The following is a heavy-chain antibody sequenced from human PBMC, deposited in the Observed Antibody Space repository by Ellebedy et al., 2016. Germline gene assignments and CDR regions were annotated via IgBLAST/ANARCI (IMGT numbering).Heavy chain of an antibody. CDR2: INWNGGST. D-gene: IGHD3-22*01. CDR3: ARLYDSSGYYTNHYFDY. CDR1: GFTFDDYG. Sequence: GGSLRLSCAASGFTFDDYGMSWVRQAPGKGLEWVSGINWNGGSTGYADSVKGRFTISRDNAKNSLYLQMNSLRAEDTALYYCARLYDSSGYYTNHYFDYWGQGTLVTVSS. J-gene: IGHJ4*02. V-gene: IGHV3-20*04.